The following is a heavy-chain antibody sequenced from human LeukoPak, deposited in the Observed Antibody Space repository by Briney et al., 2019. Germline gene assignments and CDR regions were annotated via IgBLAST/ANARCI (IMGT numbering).Heavy chain of an antibody. V-gene: IGHV4-30-4*07. J-gene: IGHJ4*02. CDR1: GDSIDSGGFS. D-gene: IGHD3-10*01. CDR3: ARVYGSGSYSDS. CDR2: IYNTGST. Sequence: SETLSLTCVVSGDSIDSGGFSWSWIRQAPGKGLEWIGYIYNTGSTFYNPSLESRLTISIDLSKNQISMRLSSVTAADTAVYYCARVYGSGSYSDSWGQGTLVTVSS.